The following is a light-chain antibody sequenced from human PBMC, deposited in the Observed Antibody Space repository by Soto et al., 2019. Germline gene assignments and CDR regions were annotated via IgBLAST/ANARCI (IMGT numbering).Light chain of an antibody. J-gene: IGKJ2*01. Sequence: EIVLTQSPATLSLSPGERATLSCWASQSVSTYLAWYQQKPGQAPRLLIYDVSNRATGIPARFSGSGFGTDFTLTISSLEPEDFAVYYCQQRSNWPMSTFGQGTTLEIK. V-gene: IGKV3-11*01. CDR2: DVS. CDR1: QSVSTY. CDR3: QQRSNWPMST.